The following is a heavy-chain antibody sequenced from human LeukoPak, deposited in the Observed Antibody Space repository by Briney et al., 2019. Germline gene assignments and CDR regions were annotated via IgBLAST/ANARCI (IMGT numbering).Heavy chain of an antibody. CDR2: ISDSGGST. CDR3: AKSPLSGLWFGDY. Sequence: GGSLRLSCAASGFTFSSYAMSWVGQAPGKGLDLVSGISDSGGSTYYADSVKGRFTISRDNSKNTMYLQMNSLRAEDTAVYYCAKSPLSGLWFGDYWGQGTLVTVSS. J-gene: IGHJ4*02. V-gene: IGHV3-23*01. D-gene: IGHD3-10*01. CDR1: GFTFSSYA.